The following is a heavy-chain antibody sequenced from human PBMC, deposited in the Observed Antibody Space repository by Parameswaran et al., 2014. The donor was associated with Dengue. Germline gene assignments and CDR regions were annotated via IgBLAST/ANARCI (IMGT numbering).Heavy chain of an antibody. J-gene: IGHJ4*02. V-gene: IGHV3-30*18. D-gene: IGHD3-22*01. Sequence: VRQMPGKGLEWVAVISYDGSNKYYADSVKGRFTISRDNSKNTLYLQMNSLRAEDTAVYYCAKDWASGGYDSSGYYFRGLDYWGQGTLVTVSS. CDR3: AKDWASGGYDSSGYYFRGLDY. CDR2: ISYDGSNK.